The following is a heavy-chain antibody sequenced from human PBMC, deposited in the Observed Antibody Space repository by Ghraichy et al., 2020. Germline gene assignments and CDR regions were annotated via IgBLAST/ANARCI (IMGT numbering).Heavy chain of an antibody. CDR2: ISSGSTTI. D-gene: IGHD1-26*01. CDR3: AREVGSYHDY. Sequence: GGSLRLSCAASGFALSLYNMNWVRQAPGKGLEWLSYISSGSTTIYYADSVKGRFTVSRDNAKNSLYLQMNSLRDEDTAVYYCAREVGSYHDYWGQGTLVTVSS. J-gene: IGHJ4*02. CDR1: GFALSLYN. V-gene: IGHV3-48*02.